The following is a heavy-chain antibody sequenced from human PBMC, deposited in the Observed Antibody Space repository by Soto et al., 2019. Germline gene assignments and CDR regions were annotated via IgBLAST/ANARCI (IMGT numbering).Heavy chain of an antibody. J-gene: IGHJ3*02. CDR3: ARPIKKAAAGAKDAFDI. D-gene: IGHD6-13*01. CDR2: ISSSSSTI. V-gene: IGHV3-48*02. Sequence: PGGSLRLSCAASGFTFSSYSMNWVRQAPGKGLEWVSYISSSSSTIYYADSVKGRFTISRDNAKNSLYLQMNSLRDEDTAVYYCARPIKKAAAGAKDAFDIWGQGTMVTVSS. CDR1: GFTFSSYS.